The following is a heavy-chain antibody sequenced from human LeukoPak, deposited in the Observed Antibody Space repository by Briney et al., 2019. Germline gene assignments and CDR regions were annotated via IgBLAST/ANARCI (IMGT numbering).Heavy chain of an antibody. CDR3: ASTPGYYYDSSGYRGY. D-gene: IGHD3-22*01. Sequence: GGSLRLSCAASGFTFSSYEMNWVRQAPGKGLEWVSYISSSGSTIYYADSVKGRFTISRDNAKNSLYLQMNSLRAEDTAVYYCASTPGYYYDSSGYRGYWGQGTLVTVSS. CDR1: GFTFSSYE. V-gene: IGHV3-48*03. CDR2: ISSSGSTI. J-gene: IGHJ4*02.